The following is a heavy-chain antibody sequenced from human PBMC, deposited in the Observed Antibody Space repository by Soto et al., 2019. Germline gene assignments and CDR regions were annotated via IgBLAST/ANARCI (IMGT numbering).Heavy chain of an antibody. CDR3: ARLNRRGLEWLLPGAYFDY. D-gene: IGHD3-3*01. V-gene: IGHV4-59*08. Sequence: SETLSLTCTVSGGSISSYYWSWIRQPPGKGLEWIGYIYYSGSTNYNPSLKSRVTISVDTSKNQFSLKLSSVTAADTAVYYCARLNRRGLEWLLPGAYFDYWGQGTLVTVSS. CDR1: GGSISSYY. CDR2: IYYSGST. J-gene: IGHJ4*02.